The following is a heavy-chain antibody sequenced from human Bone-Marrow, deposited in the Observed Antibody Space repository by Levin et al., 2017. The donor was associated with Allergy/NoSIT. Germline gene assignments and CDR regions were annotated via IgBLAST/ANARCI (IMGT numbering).Heavy chain of an antibody. D-gene: IGHD6-19*01. Sequence: GASVKVSCAASGFTFSTYWMHWVRQAPGKGLVWLSSISSDGSATRSADSVKGRSTISRDNAKNTLYLQMNSLRAEDTAVYYCARQYSTGWYHAFDCWGQGTLVTVSS. CDR2: ISSDGSAT. CDR3: ARQYSTGWYHAFDC. J-gene: IGHJ4*02. V-gene: IGHV3-74*01. CDR1: GFTFSTYW.